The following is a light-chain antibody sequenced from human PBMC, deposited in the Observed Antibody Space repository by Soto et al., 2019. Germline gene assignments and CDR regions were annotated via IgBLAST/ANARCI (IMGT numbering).Light chain of an antibody. CDR2: GNS. J-gene: IGLJ3*02. Sequence: QAVVTQPPSVSGAPGQRVPISCTGSSSNIGAGYDVHWYQQLPGTAPKLLIYGNSNRPSGVPDRFSGSKSGTSASLAITGLQAEDEADYYCQSYDSSLSGSVFGGGTKLTVL. CDR3: QSYDSSLSGSV. V-gene: IGLV1-40*01. CDR1: SSNIGAGYD.